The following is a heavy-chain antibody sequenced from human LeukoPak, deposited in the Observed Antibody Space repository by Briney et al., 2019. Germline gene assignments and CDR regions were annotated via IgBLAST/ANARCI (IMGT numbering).Heavy chain of an antibody. J-gene: IGHJ4*02. V-gene: IGHV3-74*01. D-gene: IGHD3-22*01. CDR1: GLTFSSYW. Sequence: GGSLRLSCAASGLTFSSYWMHWVRQAPGKGLVWVSRINSDGSSTSYADSVKGRFPISRDKDKNTLYLQMNSLRAEDTAVYYCARERSSSGYPDDYWGRGTLVTVSS. CDR3: ARERSSSGYPDDY. CDR2: INSDGSST.